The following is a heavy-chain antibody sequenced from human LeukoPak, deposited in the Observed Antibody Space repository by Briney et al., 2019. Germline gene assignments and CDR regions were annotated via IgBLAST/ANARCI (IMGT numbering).Heavy chain of an antibody. CDR3: AKAYDSSGLFNAFDI. J-gene: IGHJ3*02. CDR1: GFTSDDFA. Sequence: GGSLRLSCAASGFTSDDFAMHWVRQSPGKGLEWVSGSSWDSSRLGYADSVKGRFTISRDNAKNSLYLEMKSLRAEDTGLYYCAKAYDSSGLFNAFDIWGQGTMVTVSS. CDR2: SSWDSSRL. D-gene: IGHD3-22*01. V-gene: IGHV3-9*02.